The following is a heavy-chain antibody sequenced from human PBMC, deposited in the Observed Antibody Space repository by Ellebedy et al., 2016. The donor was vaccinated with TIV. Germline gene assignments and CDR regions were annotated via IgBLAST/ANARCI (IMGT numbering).Heavy chain of an antibody. CDR2: VSSDVTGP. D-gene: IGHD3-22*01. CDR1: GFSLRTYW. Sequence: PGGSLRLSCAASGFSLRTYWMHWVRQVPGKGLEWVSRVSSDVTGPTYADSVMGRFIISRDNAKSTVYLQMFSLRPEDTAVYYCARGVLNSGYYSDYWGRGTLVTVSS. J-gene: IGHJ4*02. CDR3: ARGVLNSGYYSDY. V-gene: IGHV3-74*01.